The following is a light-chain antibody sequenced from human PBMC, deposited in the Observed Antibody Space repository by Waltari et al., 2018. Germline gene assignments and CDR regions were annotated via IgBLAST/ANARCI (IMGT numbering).Light chain of an antibody. J-gene: IGKJ1*01. CDR2: WAS. CDR1: QTVLYSYNNKNH. V-gene: IGKV4-1*01. Sequence: DIVMTQSPDSLAVSLGERATFNCKSSQTVLYSYNNKNHLSWYQQKPGQPPKLLIYWASTRQSGVPDRFSGSGSGTDFTLTISSLQTEDVAVYYCQQYYSTPWTFGQGTKVEIK. CDR3: QQYYSTPWT.